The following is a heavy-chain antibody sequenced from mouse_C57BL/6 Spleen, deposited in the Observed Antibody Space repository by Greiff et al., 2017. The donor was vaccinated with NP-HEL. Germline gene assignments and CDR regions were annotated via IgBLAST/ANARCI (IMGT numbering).Heavy chain of an antibody. CDR3: ARSSPYDFYAMDY. Sequence: EVKLMESGGGLVQPGGSLSLSCAASGFTFTDYYMSWVRQPPGKALEWLGFIRNKANGYTTEYSASVKGRFTISRDNSQSILYLQMNALRAEDSATYYCARSSPYDFYAMDYWGQGTSVTVSS. CDR1: GFTFTDYY. V-gene: IGHV7-3*01. D-gene: IGHD6-5*01. J-gene: IGHJ4*01. CDR2: IRNKANGYTT.